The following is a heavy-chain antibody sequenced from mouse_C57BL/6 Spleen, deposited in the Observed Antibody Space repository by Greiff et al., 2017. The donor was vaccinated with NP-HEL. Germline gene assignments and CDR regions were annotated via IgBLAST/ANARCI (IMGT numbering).Heavy chain of an antibody. CDR2: IYPRSGNT. V-gene: IGHV1-81*01. CDR3: ARGPLPTVVEGYFDV. J-gene: IGHJ1*03. CDR1: GYTFTSYG. D-gene: IGHD1-1*01. Sequence: QVQLQQSGAELARPGASVKLSCKASGYTFTSYGISWVKQRTGQGLEWIGEIYPRSGNTYYNEKFKGKATLTADKSSSTAYMELRSLTSEDSAVYFCARGPLPTVVEGYFDVWGTGTTVTVSS.